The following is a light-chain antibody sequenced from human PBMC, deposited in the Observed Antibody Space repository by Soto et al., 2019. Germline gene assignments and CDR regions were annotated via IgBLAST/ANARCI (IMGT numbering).Light chain of an antibody. CDR3: QQANSFFALT. CDR1: QDISTW. V-gene: IGKV1-12*01. CDR2: AAS. Sequence: GDSVTITCRASQDISTWLAWYQLKPGKAPKLLIFAASSLLTGVPSRFSGSGSGTEFTLMISGLQAEDFATYYCQQANSFFALTFGGGTHVEIK. J-gene: IGKJ4*01.